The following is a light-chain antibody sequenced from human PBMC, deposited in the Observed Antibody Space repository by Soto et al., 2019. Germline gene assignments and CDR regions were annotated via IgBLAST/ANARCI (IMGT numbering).Light chain of an antibody. CDR3: QQYNNWPPYT. Sequence: EIVMTQSPATLSVSPGERATLSCRASQSVSSNLAWYQQKPGQAPRLLIYGASTRATSIPARFSVSGSGTEFTLAISSLQSEDCAVSYYQQYNNWPPYTFGQGTKLEIK. V-gene: IGKV3-15*01. CDR2: GAS. CDR1: QSVSSN. J-gene: IGKJ2*01.